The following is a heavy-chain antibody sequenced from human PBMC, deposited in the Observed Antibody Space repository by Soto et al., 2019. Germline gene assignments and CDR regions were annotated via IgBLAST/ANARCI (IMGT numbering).Heavy chain of an antibody. V-gene: IGHV3-49*04. Sequence: PGWCLRLSSTASGFTFGGYAMCWVRQAPGKGLEWVGFIRSKAYGGTTGYAASVKGRFTISRADYKSIAYLQMNSLKTEHTAVYYCTRDQNPSSFSVVIPYYSYGMAFSGQATTVTVPS. CDR2: IRSKAYGGTT. J-gene: IGHJ6*02. CDR3: TRDQNPSSFSVVIPYYSYGMAF. D-gene: IGHD3-16*02. CDR1: GFTFGGYA.